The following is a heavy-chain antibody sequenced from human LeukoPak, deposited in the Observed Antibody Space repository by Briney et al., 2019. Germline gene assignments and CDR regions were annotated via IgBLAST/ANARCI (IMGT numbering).Heavy chain of an antibody. CDR3: ASSGSDIVVVPAAMEY. D-gene: IGHD2-2*01. Sequence: SETLSLTCAVYGGSFSGYYWSWIRQPPGKGLEWIGEINHSGSTNYNPSLKSRVTISVDTSRNQFSLKLGSVTAADTAVYYCASSGSDIVVVPAAMEYWGQGTLVTVSS. CDR1: GGSFSGYY. J-gene: IGHJ4*02. CDR2: INHSGST. V-gene: IGHV4-34*01.